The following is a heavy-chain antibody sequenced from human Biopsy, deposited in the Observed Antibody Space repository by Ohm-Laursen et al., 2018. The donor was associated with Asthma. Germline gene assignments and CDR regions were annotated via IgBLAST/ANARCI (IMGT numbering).Heavy chain of an antibody. D-gene: IGHD3-9*01. CDR1: GYTFTSYA. CDR2: INAGNGHT. CDR3: ARTYYDFLTGQVNDAFDI. J-gene: IGHJ3*02. V-gene: IGHV1-3*01. Sequence: ASVKVSCKSSGYTFTSYAMHWVRQAPGQRPEWMGWINAGNGHTKYSQKFQGRVTITRDTSASTAYMELSSLRSEDTAVYYCARTYYDFLTGQVNDAFDIWGQGTMVTVSS.